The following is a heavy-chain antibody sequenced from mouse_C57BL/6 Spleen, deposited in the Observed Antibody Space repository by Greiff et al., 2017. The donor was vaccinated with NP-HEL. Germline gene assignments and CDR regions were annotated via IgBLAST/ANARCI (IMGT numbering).Heavy chain of an antibody. J-gene: IGHJ1*03. CDR2: IWSGGST. CDR3: ARNHYYGSYFDV. D-gene: IGHD1-1*01. CDR1: GFSLTSYG. V-gene: IGHV2-2*01. Sequence: VQLQQSGPGLVQPSQSLSITCTVSGFSLTSYGVHWVRQSPGKGLEWLGVIWSGGSTDYNAAFISRLSISKDNSKSQVFFKMNSLQADDTAIYYCARNHYYGSYFDVWGTGTTVTVSS.